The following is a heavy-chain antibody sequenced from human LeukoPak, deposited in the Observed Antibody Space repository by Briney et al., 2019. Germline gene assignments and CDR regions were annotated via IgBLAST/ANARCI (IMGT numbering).Heavy chain of an antibody. Sequence: GGSLRLSCAASGFTFSSYSMNWVRQAPGKGLEWVSSITSSSSYIYYADSVKGRFTISRDNAKNSPYLQMNSLRAEDTAVYYCARIGRADTADYWGQGTLVTVSS. J-gene: IGHJ4*02. CDR3: ARIGRADTADY. CDR1: GFTFSSYS. D-gene: IGHD2-2*02. V-gene: IGHV3-21*01. CDR2: ITSSSSYI.